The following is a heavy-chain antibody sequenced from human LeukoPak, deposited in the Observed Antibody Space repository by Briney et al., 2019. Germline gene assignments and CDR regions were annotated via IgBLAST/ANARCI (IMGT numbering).Heavy chain of an antibody. CDR3: ARLPATVTTKGYYYYYYMDV. D-gene: IGHD4-17*01. V-gene: IGHV3-53*01. Sequence: PGGSLRLSCAVSGFTVSSDYMSWVRQAPGKGLEWVSVIYSGGSTYYADSVKGRFTISRDNSENTLYLQMNSLRAEDTAVYYCARLPATVTTKGYYYYYYMDVWGKGTTVTVSS. J-gene: IGHJ6*03. CDR1: GFTVSSDY. CDR2: IYSGGST.